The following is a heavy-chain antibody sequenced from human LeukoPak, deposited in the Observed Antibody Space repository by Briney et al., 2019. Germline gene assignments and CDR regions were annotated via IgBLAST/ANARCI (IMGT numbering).Heavy chain of an antibody. J-gene: IGHJ4*02. CDR2: INHSGST. D-gene: IGHD3-22*01. Sequence: PSETLSLTCAVYGGSFSGYYWSWIRQPPGKGLEWIGEINHSGSTNYNPSLKRRVTISVDTSKNQFSLKLSSVTAADTAVYYCAMYYYDSSGYYYFDYWGQGTLVTVSS. V-gene: IGHV4-34*01. CDR1: GGSFSGYY. CDR3: AMYYYDSSGYYYFDY.